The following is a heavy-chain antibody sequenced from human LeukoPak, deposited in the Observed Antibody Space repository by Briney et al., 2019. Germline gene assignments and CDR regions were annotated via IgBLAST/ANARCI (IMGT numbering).Heavy chain of an antibody. CDR2: ISYDGSNK. V-gene: IGHV3-30-3*01. CDR1: GFTFSSYA. Sequence: AGGSLRLSCAASGFTFSSYAMHWVRQAPGKGLEWVAVISYDGSNKYYADSVKGRFTISRDNSKNTLYLQMNSLRAGDTAVYYCAKDLVPYGSGSYYNYFDYWGQGTLVTVSS. J-gene: IGHJ4*02. D-gene: IGHD3-10*01. CDR3: AKDLVPYGSGSYYNYFDY.